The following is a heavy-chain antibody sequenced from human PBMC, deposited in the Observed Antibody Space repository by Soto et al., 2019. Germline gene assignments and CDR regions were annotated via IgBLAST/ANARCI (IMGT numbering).Heavy chain of an antibody. D-gene: IGHD5-12*01. J-gene: IGHJ4*02. CDR2: INHSGST. Sequence: PSETLSLTCAVYGGSFSGYYWSWIRQPPGKGLEWIGEINHSGSTNYNPSLKSRVTISVDTSKNQFSLKLSSVTAADTAVYYCARGGEKRWLQKPFDYWGQGTLVTVSS. CDR3: ARGGEKRWLQKPFDY. CDR1: GGSFSGYY. V-gene: IGHV4-34*01.